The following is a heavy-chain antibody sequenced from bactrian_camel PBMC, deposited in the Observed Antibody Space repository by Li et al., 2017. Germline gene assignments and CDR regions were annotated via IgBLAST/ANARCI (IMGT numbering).Heavy chain of an antibody. CDR2: IDSIGGSSGT. D-gene: IGHD4*01. CDR3: AEAPYRDGFSTKC. V-gene: IGHV3S54*01. J-gene: IGHJ4*01. Sequence: HVQLVESGGGSVQPGGSLRLSCTTSGGCMGWFRQAPGKEREAVAVIDSIGGSSGTSYADSVKGRFTISQDNAKKTLYLQMNSLKPEDTAMYYCAEAPYRDGFSTKCRGQGTQVTVS. CDR1: GGC.